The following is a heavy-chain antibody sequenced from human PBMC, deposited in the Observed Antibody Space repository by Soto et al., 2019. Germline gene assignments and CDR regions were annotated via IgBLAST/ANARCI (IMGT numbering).Heavy chain of an antibody. V-gene: IGHV4-31*03. CDR3: ARDDSIEAFDI. D-gene: IGHD2-21*01. CDR1: GGSISSGGYY. Sequence: SETLSLTCTVSGGSISSGGYYWSWIRQHPGKGLEWIGYIYYSGSTYYNPSLKSRVTISVDTSKNQFSLKLSSVTAADTAVYYCARDDSIEAFDIWGQGTMVTVSS. CDR2: IYYSGST. J-gene: IGHJ3*02.